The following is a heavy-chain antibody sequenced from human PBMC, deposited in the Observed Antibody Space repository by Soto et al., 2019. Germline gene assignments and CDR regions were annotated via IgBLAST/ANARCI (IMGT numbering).Heavy chain of an antibody. CDR2: ISWNSGSI. CDR3: AKDSYCYYGYYYYYGMEV. CDR1: GFTFDDYA. V-gene: IGHV3-9*01. J-gene: IGHJ6*02. D-gene: IGHD3-10*01. Sequence: EVQLVESGGGLVQPGRSLRLSCAASGFTFDDYAMHWVRQAPGKGLEWVSGISWNSGSIGYADSVKGRFTISRDNAKNSLYLQMNSLGAEATALYYCAKDSYCYYGYYYYYGMEVWGRGTMVTVSS.